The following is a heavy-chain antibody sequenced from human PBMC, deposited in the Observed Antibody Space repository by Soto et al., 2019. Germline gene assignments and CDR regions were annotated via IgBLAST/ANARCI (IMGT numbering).Heavy chain of an antibody. V-gene: IGHV4-59*01. J-gene: IGHJ3*02. CDR3: ARDLPMSRRYGVPRGAFDI. Sequence: QVQLQESGPGLVKPSETLSLTCTVSGGSISSYYWSWIRQPPGKGLEWIGYIYYSGSTNYNPSLKSRVTISVDTSKNQFSLKLSSVTAADTAVYYCARDLPMSRRYGVPRGAFDIWGQGTMVTVSS. D-gene: IGHD4-17*01. CDR1: GGSISSYY. CDR2: IYYSGST.